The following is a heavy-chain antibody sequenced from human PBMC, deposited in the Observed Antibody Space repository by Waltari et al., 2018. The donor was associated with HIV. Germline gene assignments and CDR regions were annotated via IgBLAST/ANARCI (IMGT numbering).Heavy chain of an antibody. J-gene: IGHJ3*02. CDR3: ASSGYSYGDDAFDI. CDR2: ISSSSSTI. D-gene: IGHD5-18*01. CDR1: GFTFSSYS. V-gene: IGHV3-48*01. Sequence: EVQLVESGGGLVQPGGSLRLSCAASGFTFSSYSMNWVRQAPGKGLEWVSYISSSSSTIYYADSVKGRFTISRDNAKNSLYLQMNSLRAEDTAVYYCASSGYSYGDDAFDIWGQGTMVTVSS.